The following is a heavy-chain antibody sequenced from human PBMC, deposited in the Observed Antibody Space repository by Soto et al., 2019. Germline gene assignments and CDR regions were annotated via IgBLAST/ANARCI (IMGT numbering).Heavy chain of an antibody. CDR1: GYTFTSYG. CDR3: AVDFSMVRGIIIIRWGLDY. V-gene: IGHV1-18*01. CDR2: ISAYNGNT. D-gene: IGHD3-10*01. Sequence: ASVKVSCKASGYTFTSYGSSCVRQAPGQGLEGMGWISAYNGNTNYAQKLQGRVTMTTDTSTSTAYMELRSLRSDDTAVYYCAVDFSMVRGIIIIRWGLDYWGQGTLVTVSS. J-gene: IGHJ4*02.